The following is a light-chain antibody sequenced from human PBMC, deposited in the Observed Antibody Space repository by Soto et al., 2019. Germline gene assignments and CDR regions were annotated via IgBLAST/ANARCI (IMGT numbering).Light chain of an antibody. V-gene: IGKV4-1*01. CDR2: WAS. CDR3: QQYYSAPPT. CDR1: RSVLYSSNNKNY. Sequence: DIVLTQSPDSLAVSLGERATINCKSSRSVLYSSNNKNYLAWYQQKPGQPPKLLIYWASTRESGVPDRFSGSGSGADFTLTISSLQAEDVALYYCQQYYSAPPTFGQGTKVEIK. J-gene: IGKJ1*01.